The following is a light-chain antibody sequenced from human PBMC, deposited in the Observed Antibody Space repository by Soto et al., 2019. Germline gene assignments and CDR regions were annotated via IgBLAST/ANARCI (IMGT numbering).Light chain of an antibody. Sequence: ESVLTQSAATRSLSQGERATLSCRASQSVSSYLAWYQQKPGQAPRLLIYDASNRATGIPARFSGSGSGTDFTLTISSLEPEDFAVYYCQQRSNWPPITFGQVTRLAI. V-gene: IGKV3-11*01. J-gene: IGKJ5*01. CDR2: DAS. CDR3: QQRSNWPPIT. CDR1: QSVSSY.